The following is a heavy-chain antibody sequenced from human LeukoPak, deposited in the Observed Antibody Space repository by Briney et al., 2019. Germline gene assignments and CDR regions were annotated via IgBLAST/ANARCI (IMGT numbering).Heavy chain of an antibody. Sequence: SETLSLTCAVYGGSFSGYYWSWIRQPPGKGLEWIGEINHSGSTNYNPSLKSRVTISADTSKNQFSLKLSSVTAADTAVYYCARARWVGYAAPWGQGTLVTVSS. CDR2: INHSGST. J-gene: IGHJ5*02. CDR3: ARARWVGYAAP. D-gene: IGHD2-2*01. V-gene: IGHV4-34*01. CDR1: GGSFSGYY.